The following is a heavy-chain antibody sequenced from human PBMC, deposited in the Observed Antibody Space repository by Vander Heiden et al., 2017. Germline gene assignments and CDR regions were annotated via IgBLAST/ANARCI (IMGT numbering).Heavy chain of an antibody. CDR2: IRSKAYGGTT. CDR1: GFTFGDYA. Sequence: EVQLVESGGGLVKPGRSLRLSCTASGFTFGDYAMSWFRQAPGKGWEWVGFIRSKAYGGTTEYAASVKGRFTISRDDSKSIAYLQMNSLKTEDTAVYYCTRSGGVVPAAKVDYWGQGTLVTVSS. CDR3: TRSGGVVPAAKVDY. J-gene: IGHJ4*02. D-gene: IGHD2-2*01. V-gene: IGHV3-49*05.